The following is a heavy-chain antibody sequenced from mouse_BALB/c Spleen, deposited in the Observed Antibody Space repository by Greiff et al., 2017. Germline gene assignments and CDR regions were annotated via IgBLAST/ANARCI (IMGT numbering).Heavy chain of an antibody. CDR2: ILPGSGST. V-gene: IGHV1-9*01. CDR1: GYTFSSYW. D-gene: IGHD2-4*01. Sequence: QVQLQQSGAELMKPGASVKISCKATGYTFSSYWIEWVKQRPGHGLEWIGEILPGSGSTNYNEKFKGKATFTADTSSNTAYMQLSSLTSEDSAVYYCARSDYDCAMDYWGQGTSVTVSS. J-gene: IGHJ4*01. CDR3: ARSDYDCAMDY.